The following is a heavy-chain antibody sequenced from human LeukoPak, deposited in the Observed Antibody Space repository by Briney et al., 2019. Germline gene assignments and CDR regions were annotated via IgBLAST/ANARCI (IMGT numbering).Heavy chain of an antibody. Sequence: PSETLSPTCTVSGGATTNYYWSWIRQPPGRGLEWIGYMYYSGSTNYNPSLKSRVTMSVDTSNNQISLKMTSLTAADTAVYYCARAPAGQPYYYMDVWGKGTTVTVSS. CDR3: ARAPAGQPYYYMDV. CDR1: GGATTNYY. D-gene: IGHD2-2*01. CDR2: MYYSGST. J-gene: IGHJ6*03. V-gene: IGHV4-59*01.